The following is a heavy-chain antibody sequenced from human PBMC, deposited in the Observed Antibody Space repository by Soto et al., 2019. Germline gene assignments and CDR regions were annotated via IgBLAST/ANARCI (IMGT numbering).Heavy chain of an antibody. CDR3: AKDLDYYGSGSYFDY. Sequence: GGSLRLSCAASGFTFSSYGMHWVRQAPGKGLEWVAVISYDGSNKYYADSVKGRFTISRDNSKNTLYLQMNSLRAEDTAVYYCAKDLDYYGSGSYFDYWGQGTLVTAPQ. D-gene: IGHD3-10*01. V-gene: IGHV3-30*18. CDR2: ISYDGSNK. CDR1: GFTFSSYG. J-gene: IGHJ4*02.